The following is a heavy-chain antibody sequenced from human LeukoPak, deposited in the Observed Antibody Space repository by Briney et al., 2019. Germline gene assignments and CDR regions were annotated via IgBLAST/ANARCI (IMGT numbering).Heavy chain of an antibody. D-gene: IGHD6-19*01. CDR2: IYSGGST. CDR3: ARVGASVAGPFDY. CDR1: GFAVSINY. J-gene: IGHJ4*02. V-gene: IGHV3-66*01. Sequence: GGSLRLSCAASGFAVSINYMSWVRQAPGKGLEWVSLIYSGGSTYFTDSVKGRFTISRDNSKNTLFPQMSRLSAEDTALYYCARVGASVAGPFDYWGQGTLVTVSS.